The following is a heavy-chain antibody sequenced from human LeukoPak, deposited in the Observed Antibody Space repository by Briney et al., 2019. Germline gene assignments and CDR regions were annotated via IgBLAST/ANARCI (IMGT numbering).Heavy chain of an antibody. CDR3: ARDGVVDFWISYGTYNYYYYMDV. D-gene: IGHD3-3*01. Sequence: GGSLRLSCAASGFTFSDYYMSWVRQAPGKGLEGVSYIGSGGSIYYADSVKGRFTISRDNAKNSLYLQMNNLRVEDTAVYYCARDGVVDFWISYGTYNYYYYMDVWGKGTTVTVSS. CDR2: IGSGGSI. J-gene: IGHJ6*03. CDR1: GFTFSDYY. V-gene: IGHV3-11*04.